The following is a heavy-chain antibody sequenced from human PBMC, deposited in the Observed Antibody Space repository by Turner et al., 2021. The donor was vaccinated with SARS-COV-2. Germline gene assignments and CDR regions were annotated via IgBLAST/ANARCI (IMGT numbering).Heavy chain of an antibody. CDR1: GGSISRYY. CDR3: ARFGYYDILTGYSLTYYFDY. CDR2: IYYSGST. V-gene: IGHV4-59*01. Sequence: QVQLQESGPGLVKPSETLSLTCTVSGGSISRYYWSWIRQPPGKGLEGIGYIYYSGSTNYNPSLKSRVTISVDTSKNQFSLKLSSVTAADTAVYYCARFGYYDILTGYSLTYYFDYWGQGTLVTVSS. J-gene: IGHJ4*02. D-gene: IGHD3-9*01.